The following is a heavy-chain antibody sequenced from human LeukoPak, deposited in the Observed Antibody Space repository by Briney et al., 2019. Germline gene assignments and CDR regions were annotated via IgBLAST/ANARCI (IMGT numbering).Heavy chain of an antibody. J-gene: IGHJ5*02. CDR1: GFTVSSSY. Sequence: GGSLRLSCAASGFTVSSSYMSWVRQAPGKGLECVSIIYSSGSTHYADSVKGRFTISRDNSKNTLSLQMNSLRAEDTAVYYCARDLGRSSHHWGQGTLVTVSS. V-gene: IGHV3-66*01. CDR3: ARDLGRSSHH. D-gene: IGHD3-10*01. CDR2: IYSSGST.